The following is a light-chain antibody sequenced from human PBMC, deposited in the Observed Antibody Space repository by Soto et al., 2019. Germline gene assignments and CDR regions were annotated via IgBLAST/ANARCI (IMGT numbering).Light chain of an antibody. CDR1: SSDVGGYNY. V-gene: IGLV2-14*01. CDR2: DVS. J-gene: IGLJ1*01. CDR3: SSYTSSSTYV. Sequence: QSALTQPAPVSGSPGRSITISCTGTSSDVGGYNYVSWYQQHPGKAPKLIIYDVSNRPSGVSNRFSGSKSGNTASLTISGLQAEDEADYYCSSYTSSSTYVFGTGTKVTVL.